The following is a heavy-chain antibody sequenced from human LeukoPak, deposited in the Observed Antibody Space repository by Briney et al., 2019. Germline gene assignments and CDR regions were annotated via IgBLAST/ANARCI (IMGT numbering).Heavy chain of an antibody. CDR3: ARVEKATISLDY. CDR2: IYSDTT. D-gene: IGHD5-24*01. CDR1: GFTFSSYA. Sequence: GGSLRLSCAASGFTFSSYAMSWVRQAPGKGLEWVSVIYSDTTYYADSVKGRFTISRDNSKNTLNLQMNTLRAEDTAVYYCARVEKATISLDYWGQGTLVTVSS. J-gene: IGHJ4*02. V-gene: IGHV3-66*01.